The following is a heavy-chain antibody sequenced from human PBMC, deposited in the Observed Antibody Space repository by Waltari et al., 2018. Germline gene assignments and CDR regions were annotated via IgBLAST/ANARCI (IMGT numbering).Heavy chain of an antibody. Sequence: EVQLVESGGGLVQPGGSLRLPCAASGFTFRNFDMTWVRQVPGQGLEWVSYITSSSSTIYYADSVKGRFTISRDNAKNSLYLQMNSLRAEDTAVYYCARGAAPDYWGQGTLVTVSS. J-gene: IGHJ4*02. CDR1: GFTFRNFD. CDR3: ARGAAPDY. CDR2: ITSSSSTI. V-gene: IGHV3-48*01. D-gene: IGHD6-13*01.